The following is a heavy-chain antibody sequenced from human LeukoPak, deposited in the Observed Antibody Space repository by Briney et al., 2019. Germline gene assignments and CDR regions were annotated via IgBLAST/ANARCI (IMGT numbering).Heavy chain of an antibody. CDR3: ARESQPILLWFGELLAPLDY. CDR2: ISSSGSTI. CDR1: GFTFSDYY. V-gene: IGHV3-11*04. J-gene: IGHJ4*02. D-gene: IGHD3-10*01. Sequence: GGSLRLSCAASGFTFSDYYMSWIRQAPGKGLEWVSYISSSGSTIYYADSVKGRFTISRDNAKNSLYLQMNSLRAEDTAVYYCARESQPILLWFGELLAPLDYWGQGTLVTVSS.